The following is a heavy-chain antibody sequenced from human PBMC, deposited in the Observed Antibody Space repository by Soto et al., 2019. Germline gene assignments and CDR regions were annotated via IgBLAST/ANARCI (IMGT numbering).Heavy chain of an antibody. Sequence: ASVKVSCKASGYTFTSYGISWVRQAPGQGLEWMGWISAYNGNTNYAQKLQGRVTMTTDTSTSTAHMELRSLRSDDTAAYYCARVEDIGLDYYYGMDVWGQGTTVTVSS. J-gene: IGHJ6*02. D-gene: IGHD5-12*01. CDR1: GYTFTSYG. CDR3: ARVEDIGLDYYYGMDV. CDR2: ISAYNGNT. V-gene: IGHV1-18*01.